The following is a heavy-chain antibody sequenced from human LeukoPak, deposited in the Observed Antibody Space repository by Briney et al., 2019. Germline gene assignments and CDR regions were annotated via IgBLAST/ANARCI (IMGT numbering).Heavy chain of an antibody. CDR1: GGSISSYY. V-gene: IGHV4-59*01. CDR3: AGVYDILTGYYKEDAFDI. D-gene: IGHD3-9*01. CDR2: IYYSGST. Sequence: KPSETLSPTCTVSGGSISSYYWSWIRQPPGKGLEWIGYIYYSGSTNYNPSLKSRVTISVDTSKNQFSLKLSSVTAADTAVYYCAGVYDILTGYYKEDAFDIWGQGTMVTVSS. J-gene: IGHJ3*02.